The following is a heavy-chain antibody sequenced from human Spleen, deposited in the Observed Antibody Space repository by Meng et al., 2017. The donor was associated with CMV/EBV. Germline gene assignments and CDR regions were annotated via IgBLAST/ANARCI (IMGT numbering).Heavy chain of an antibody. Sequence: GESLKISCAASGFTFGDFSMSWVRQVPGKGLEWISAISPNGISTYYAGSVEGRFTISRDYAKNSLYLQMNSLRAEDTALYYCARVPQPLGCSSTSCFHSELDYWGQGTLVTVSS. CDR1: GFTFGDFS. CDR3: ARVPQPLGCSSTSCFHSELDY. D-gene: IGHD2-2*01. J-gene: IGHJ4*02. V-gene: IGHV3-20*04. CDR2: ISPNGIST.